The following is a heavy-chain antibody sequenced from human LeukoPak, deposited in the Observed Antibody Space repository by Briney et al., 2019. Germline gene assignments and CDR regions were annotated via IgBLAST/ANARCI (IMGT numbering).Heavy chain of an antibody. J-gene: IGHJ4*02. CDR1: GGSFSGYY. CDR3: AREPLGYCSGGSCYRYYFDY. D-gene: IGHD2-15*01. Sequence: SETLSLTCAVYGGSFSGYYWSWIRQPPGKGLEWIGEINHSGSTNYNPSLMSRVTISVDTSKNQFSLKLSSVTAADTAVYYCAREPLGYCSGGSCYRYYFDYWGQGTLVTVSS. V-gene: IGHV4-34*01. CDR2: INHSGST.